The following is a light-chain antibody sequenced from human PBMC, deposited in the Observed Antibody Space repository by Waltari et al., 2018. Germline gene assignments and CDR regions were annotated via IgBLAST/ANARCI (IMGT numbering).Light chain of an antibody. CDR2: YAS. V-gene: IGKV6D-21*02. CDR3: HQSRSLPHT. Sequence: EVVLTQSPNFQSMTQREKVTITCRASQNIDISLHWYQQKPGQSPKLLIKYASQSISGVPSRFSGSGSGTEFTLTITGLETEDAAAYYCHQSRSLPHTFGQGTKLEIK. CDR1: QNIDIS. J-gene: IGKJ2*01.